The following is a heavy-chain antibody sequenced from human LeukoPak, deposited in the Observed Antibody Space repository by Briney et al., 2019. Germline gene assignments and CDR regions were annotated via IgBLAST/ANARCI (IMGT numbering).Heavy chain of an antibody. CDR1: GFTFSSYS. CDR3: AKAGYYYDSSGYYYERYMDV. CDR2: ISFSSSTI. J-gene: IGHJ6*03. V-gene: IGHV3-48*01. Sequence: GGSLRLSCAASGFTFSSYSMNWVRQAPGKGLEWVSYISFSSSTIYYADSVKGRFTISRDNAKNSLYLQMNSLRAEDTALYYCAKAGYYYDSSGYYYERYMDVWGKGTTVTISS. D-gene: IGHD3-22*01.